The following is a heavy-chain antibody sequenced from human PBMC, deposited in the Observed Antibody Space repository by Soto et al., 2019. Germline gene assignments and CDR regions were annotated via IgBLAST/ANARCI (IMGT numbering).Heavy chain of an antibody. J-gene: IGHJ5*02. CDR3: ASASYSSGLIFWFDP. D-gene: IGHD6-19*01. CDR1: GFTFSSYG. Sequence: PGGSLRLSCAASGFTFSSYGMHWVRQAPGKGLEWVAVISYDGSNKYYADSVKGRFTISRDNSKNTLYLQMNSLRAEDTAVYYCASASYSSGLIFWFDPWGQGTLVTVSS. V-gene: IGHV3-30*03. CDR2: ISYDGSNK.